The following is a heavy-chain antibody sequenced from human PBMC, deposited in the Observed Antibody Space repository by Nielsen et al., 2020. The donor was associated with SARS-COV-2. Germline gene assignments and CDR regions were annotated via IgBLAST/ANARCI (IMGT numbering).Heavy chain of an antibody. Sequence: ASVKVSCKASGYTFTGYYMHWVRQAPGQGLEWMGRINPNSGGTNYAQKFQGRVTMTRDTSISTAYMELSRLRSDDTAVYYCARRKRVDHAYAFDIWGQGTMVTVSS. CDR1: GYTFTGYY. CDR2: INPNSGGT. D-gene: IGHD3-3*01. CDR3: ARRKRVDHAYAFDI. J-gene: IGHJ3*02. V-gene: IGHV1-2*06.